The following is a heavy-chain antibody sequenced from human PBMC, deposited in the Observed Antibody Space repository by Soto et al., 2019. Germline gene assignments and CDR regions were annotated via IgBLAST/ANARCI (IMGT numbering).Heavy chain of an antibody. Sequence: PGGSLRLSYAASGFTFSSYWMSWVRQAPGKGLEWVANIKQDGSEKYYVDSVKGRFTISRDNAKNSLYLQMNSLRAEDTAVYYSASRLEYSSSSRFDYWGQGTLVTVSS. D-gene: IGHD6-6*01. J-gene: IGHJ4*02. CDR2: IKQDGSEK. V-gene: IGHV3-7*05. CDR3: ASRLEYSSSSRFDY. CDR1: GFTFSSYW.